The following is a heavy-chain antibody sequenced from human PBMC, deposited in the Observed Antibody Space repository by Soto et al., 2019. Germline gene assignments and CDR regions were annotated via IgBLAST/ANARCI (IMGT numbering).Heavy chain of an antibody. CDR3: ARHYCGRGSRLVDP. D-gene: IGHD2-15*01. J-gene: IGHJ5*02. CDR1: GGSISSGDYY. CDR2: IYYSGRA. V-gene: IGHV4-30-4*01. Sequence: QVQLQETGPGLVKPSQTLSLTSTVSGGSISSGDYYWSWIRQPPGKGLEWIGYIYYSGRAYYDPSHMNRVTISVDSSKNQFSLNLSFVTAAETAVYYCARHYCGRGSRLVDPGGQGTLVTDSP.